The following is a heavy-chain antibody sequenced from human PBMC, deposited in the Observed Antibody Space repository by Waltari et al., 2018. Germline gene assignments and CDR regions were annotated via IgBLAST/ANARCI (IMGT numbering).Heavy chain of an antibody. CDR2: VDPEDGEK. CDR1: GYTFTDYY. J-gene: IGHJ4*02. Sequence: EVQLVQSGAEVKKPGATVKISCKVSGYTFTDYYMHWVQQAPGKGLEWMGLVDPEDGEKKYAEKFQGRVTITAEKSTDTAYMGLSSLRSEETAVYYCATGLHSSGGGMIDYWGQGTLVTVSS. V-gene: IGHV1-69-2*01. CDR3: ATGLHSSGGGMIDY. D-gene: IGHD6-19*01.